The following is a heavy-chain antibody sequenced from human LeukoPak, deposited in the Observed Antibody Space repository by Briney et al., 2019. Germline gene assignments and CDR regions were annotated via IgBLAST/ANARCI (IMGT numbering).Heavy chain of an antibody. V-gene: IGHV3-7*01. J-gene: IGHJ4*02. D-gene: IGHD4-17*01. CDR2: IKEDGSQK. CDR3: VRDESAVPTFRFDY. Sequence: PGGSLRLSCVVSGFSFSNYWMSWVHQAPGKGLEWVGHIKEDGSQKNYVGSVKGRFTISRDNAKNSLYLEMNSLRAEDTAVYYCVRDESAVPTFRFDYWGQGTLVAVSS. CDR1: GFSFSNYW.